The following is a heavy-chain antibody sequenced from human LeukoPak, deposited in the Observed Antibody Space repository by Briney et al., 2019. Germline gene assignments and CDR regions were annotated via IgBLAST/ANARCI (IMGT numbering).Heavy chain of an antibody. J-gene: IGHJ4*02. Sequence: SETLSLTCTVSGGSITSSSYYWGWIRQPPGKGLQWIGSFYYSGSTYCNPSLRSRVTIYVDTSKNQFSLKLSSVTAADTAVYYCARGRRDGYNLEYFDKWGQGTLVTVSS. V-gene: IGHV4-39*01. CDR3: ARGRRDGYNLEYFDK. CDR1: GGSITSSSYY. CDR2: FYYSGST. D-gene: IGHD5-24*01.